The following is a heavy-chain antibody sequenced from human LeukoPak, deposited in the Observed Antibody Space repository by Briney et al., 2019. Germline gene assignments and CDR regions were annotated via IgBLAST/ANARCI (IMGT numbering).Heavy chain of an antibody. CDR1: GFTFSRYG. CDR3: AKDDDPLNCSSTSCYYYYYGMDV. J-gene: IGHJ6*02. Sequence: GGSLRLSCAASGFTFSRYGMHWVRQAPGKGLEWVAFIRYDGSNKYYADSVKGRFTISRDNSKNTLYLQMSSLRAEDTAVYYCAKDDDPLNCSSTSCYYYYYGMDVWAQGTTVTVSS. CDR2: IRYDGSNK. V-gene: IGHV3-30*02. D-gene: IGHD2-2*01.